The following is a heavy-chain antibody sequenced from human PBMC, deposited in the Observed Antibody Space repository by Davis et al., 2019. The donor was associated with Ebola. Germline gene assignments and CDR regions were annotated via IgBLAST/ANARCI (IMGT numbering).Heavy chain of an antibody. CDR3: ATMSGYIGDWFDP. D-gene: IGHD3-3*01. CDR2: ISGSGGST. CDR1: GFIFRNYV. Sequence: GESLKISCETSGFIFRNYVMSWVRQAPGKGLEWVSAISGSGGSTYYADSVKGRFTISRDNSKNTLYLQMNSLRAEDTAVHYCATMSGYIGDWFDPWGQGTLVTVSS. J-gene: IGHJ5*02. V-gene: IGHV3-23*01.